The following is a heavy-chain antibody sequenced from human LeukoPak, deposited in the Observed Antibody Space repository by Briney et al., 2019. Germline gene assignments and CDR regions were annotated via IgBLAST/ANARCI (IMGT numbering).Heavy chain of an antibody. CDR1: GGSFSGYY. V-gene: IGHV4-34*01. CDR2: INHSGST. Sequence: PSETLSLTCAVYGGSFSGYYWSWIRQPPGKGLEWIGEINHSGSTNYNPSLKSRVTISVDTSKNQFSLKLSSVTAADTAVYYCARHDPRMVYAIPWGFTTLDNWFDPWGQGTLVTVSS. J-gene: IGHJ5*02. CDR3: ARHDPRMVYAIPWGFTTLDNWFDP. D-gene: IGHD2-8*01.